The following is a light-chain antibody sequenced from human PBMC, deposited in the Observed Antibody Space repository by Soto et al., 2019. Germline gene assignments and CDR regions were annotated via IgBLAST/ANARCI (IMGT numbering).Light chain of an antibody. J-gene: IGKJ3*01. CDR3: QQSFTSTFT. V-gene: IGKV1-39*01. CDR2: RAT. Sequence: DIQMPQSPSSLSASVGERVTITCRASQTIYQDLNWFQQKPGKAPRLLMFRATALQRGVPSRFSGSGYGTEFSLTISGLQPEDFGTYYCQQSFTSTFTFGPGTKVDV. CDR1: QTIYQD.